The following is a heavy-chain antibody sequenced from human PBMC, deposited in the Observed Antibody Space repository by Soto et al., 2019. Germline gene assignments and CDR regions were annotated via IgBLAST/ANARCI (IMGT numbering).Heavy chain of an antibody. CDR3: ARPDFGDYWYFDL. Sequence: QDQLVQSGAEVKKPGSSVKVSCKASGGTFSSHTFSWVRQAPGQGLEWMGRIIPALGTATYAQKLQGRVTITADESATTVYMELNSLRSEDTAVYYCARPDFGDYWYFDLWGRSTLVTVSS. D-gene: IGHD4-17*01. CDR2: IIPALGTA. J-gene: IGHJ2*01. CDR1: GGTFSSHT. V-gene: IGHV1-69*08.